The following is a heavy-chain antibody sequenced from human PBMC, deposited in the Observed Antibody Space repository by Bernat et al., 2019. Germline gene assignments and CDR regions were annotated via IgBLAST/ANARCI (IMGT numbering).Heavy chain of an antibody. CDR2: IYSGGST. J-gene: IGHJ3*02. Sequence: EVQLVESGGGLIQPGGSLRLSCAASGFTVSNNYISWVRQAPGKGLEWVSVIYSGGSTYYADSVKGRFTISRDTSKNTLYLQMSSLRAEDTAVYYCARDLRVYGDYYDAFDIWGQGTMVTVSS. D-gene: IGHD4-17*01. V-gene: IGHV3-53*01. CDR1: GFTVSNNY. CDR3: ARDLRVYGDYYDAFDI.